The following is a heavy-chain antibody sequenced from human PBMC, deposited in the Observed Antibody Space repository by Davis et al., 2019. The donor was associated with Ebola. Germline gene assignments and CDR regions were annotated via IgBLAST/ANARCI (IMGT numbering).Heavy chain of an antibody. CDR3: AKVPGYSSSWSYGMDV. CDR1: GFTFSSYW. V-gene: IGHV3-7*01. J-gene: IGHJ6*02. CDR2: IKQDGSEK. Sequence: GGSLRLSCAASGFTFSSYWMSWVRQAPGKGLEWVANIKQDGSEKYYVDSVKGRFTISRDNAKNSLYLQMNSLRAEDTAVYYCAKVPGYSSSWSYGMDVWGQGTTVTVSS. D-gene: IGHD6-13*01.